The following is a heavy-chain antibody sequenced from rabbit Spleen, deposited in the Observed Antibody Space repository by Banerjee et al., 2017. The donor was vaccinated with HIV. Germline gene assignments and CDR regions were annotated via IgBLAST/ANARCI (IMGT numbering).Heavy chain of an antibody. CDR2: IDAGSSGFT. CDR3: ARDTSSSFSSYGMDL. J-gene: IGHJ6*01. V-gene: IGHV1S40*01. D-gene: IGHD1-1*01. Sequence: LEESGGDLVKPGASLTLTCIASGVSFSGNSYMCWVRQAPGKGLEWIACIDAGSSGFTYFANWAKGRFPISKTSSTTVTLQMTSLTAADTATYFCARDTSSSFSSYGMDLWGPGTLVTVS. CDR1: GVSFSGNSY.